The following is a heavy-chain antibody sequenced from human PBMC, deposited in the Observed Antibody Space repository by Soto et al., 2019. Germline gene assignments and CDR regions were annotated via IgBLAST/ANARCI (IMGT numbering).Heavy chain of an antibody. V-gene: IGHV4-30-4*01. D-gene: IGHD3-10*02. J-gene: IGHJ4*02. CDR2: IYYCGST. CDR1: GGSISSGDYY. CDR3: ATAQCSEFLVS. Sequence: QVQLQESGPGLVKPSQTLSLTCTVSGGSISSGDYYWSWIRQPPGKGQEWIGYIYYCGSTYYNPPRKSRVTISVDTSKYQSSLTLSSVTAADTAVYYCATAQCSEFLVSWGQGTLVTVSS.